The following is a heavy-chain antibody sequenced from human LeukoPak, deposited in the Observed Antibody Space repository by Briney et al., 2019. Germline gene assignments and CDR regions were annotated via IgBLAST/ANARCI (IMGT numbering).Heavy chain of an antibody. CDR1: GYTFTSYG. J-gene: IGHJ3*02. V-gene: IGHV1-18*01. CDR3: ARIAVDIVATGCAFDI. CDR2: ISAYNGNT. D-gene: IGHD5-12*01. Sequence: ASVKDSCKASGYTFTSYGISWVRQAPGQGLEWMGWISAYNGNTNYAQKLQGRVTMTTDTSTSTAYMELRSLRSDDTAVYYCARIAVDIVATGCAFDIWGQGTMVTVSS.